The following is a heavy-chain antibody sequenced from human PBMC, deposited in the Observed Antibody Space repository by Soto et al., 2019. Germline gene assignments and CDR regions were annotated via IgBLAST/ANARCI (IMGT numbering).Heavy chain of an antibody. CDR3: ASYDSSGRYFDY. V-gene: IGHV3-23*01. CDR1: GFTFSSYA. Sequence: GGSLRLSCAASGFTFSSYAMSWVRQAPGKGLEWVSAISGSGGSTYYADSVKGRFTISRDNSKNTLYLQMSSLRAEDTAVYYCASYDSSGRYFDYWGQGTLVTVSS. CDR2: ISGSGGST. J-gene: IGHJ4*02. D-gene: IGHD3-22*01.